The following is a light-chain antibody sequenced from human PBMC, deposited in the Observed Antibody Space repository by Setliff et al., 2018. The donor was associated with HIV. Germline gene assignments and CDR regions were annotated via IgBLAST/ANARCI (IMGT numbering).Light chain of an antibody. J-gene: IGLJ1*01. CDR2: DVS. CDR3: SSYTSTPLYV. Sequence: QSVLTQPASVSGSPGQSITISCTGTSSDVGTYNFVSWYQQHPGKAPKLMIYDVSNRPPGVSNRFSGSKSGNTASLTISGLQAEDEADYYCSSYTSTPLYVFGTGTKVTVL. V-gene: IGLV2-14*03. CDR1: SSDVGTYNF.